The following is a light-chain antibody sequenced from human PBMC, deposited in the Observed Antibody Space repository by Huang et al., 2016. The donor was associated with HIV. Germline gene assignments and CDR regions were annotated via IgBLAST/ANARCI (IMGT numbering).Light chain of an antibody. CDR3: MQALQTPIT. CDR1: QSLLHSYGYNY. CDR2: LGS. J-gene: IGKJ5*01. Sequence: DIVMTQSPLSLPVTPGESASISCRSGQSLLHSYGYNYLDWYVQKPGQSPQLLIYLGSDRDSGVPDRFSGSGSGTDFTLKISRVEAEDVGVYFCMQALQTPITFGQGTRLEIK. V-gene: IGKV2-28*01.